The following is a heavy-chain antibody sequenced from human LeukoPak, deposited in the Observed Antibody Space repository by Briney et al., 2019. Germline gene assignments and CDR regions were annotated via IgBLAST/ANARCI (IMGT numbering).Heavy chain of an antibody. Sequence: GRSLRLSCAASGFTFSSYAMHWVRQAPGMGLEWVAVISYDGSNKYYADSVKGRFTIYRDNSKNTLYLQMNSLRAEDTAVYYCARDGGAPYSDGLYFYYWGQGTLVTVSS. CDR2: ISYDGSNK. CDR3: ARDGGAPYSDGLYFYY. V-gene: IGHV3-30*04. J-gene: IGHJ4*02. D-gene: IGHD5-18*01. CDR1: GFTFSSYA.